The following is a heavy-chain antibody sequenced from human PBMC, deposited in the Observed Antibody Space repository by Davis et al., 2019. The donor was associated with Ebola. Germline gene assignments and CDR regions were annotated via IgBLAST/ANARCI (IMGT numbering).Heavy chain of an antibody. CDR1: GGTFSSYA. CDR3: ARDQDYYDSSGYPSRAFDI. D-gene: IGHD3-22*01. Sequence: SVKVSCKASGGTFSSYAISWVRQAPGQGLEWMGRIIPILGIANYAQKFQGRVTITADKSTSTAYMELSSLRSEDTAVYYCARDQDYYDSSGYPSRAFDIWGQGTMVTVSS. J-gene: IGHJ3*02. CDR2: IIPILGIA. V-gene: IGHV1-69*04.